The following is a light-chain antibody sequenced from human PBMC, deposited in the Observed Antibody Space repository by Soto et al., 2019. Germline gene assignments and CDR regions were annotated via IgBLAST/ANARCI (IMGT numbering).Light chain of an antibody. CDR1: QSIANS. V-gene: IGKV3-20*01. CDR2: GAS. CDR3: QQYGCSPRT. Sequence: EIVLTQSPGTLSLSPGERASLSCRASQSIANSFAWYQQKPGQAPRLLIFGASTRATGIPDRFSGSGSGTDFTLTISRLEPEDFAVYHCQQYGCSPRTFGQGTKVERK. J-gene: IGKJ1*01.